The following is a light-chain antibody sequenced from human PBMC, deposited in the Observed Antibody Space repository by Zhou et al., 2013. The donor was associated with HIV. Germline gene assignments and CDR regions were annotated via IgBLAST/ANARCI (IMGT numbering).Light chain of an antibody. J-gene: IGKJ1*01. Sequence: DVQLTQSPSAVSASIGDRITITCRASQAISNYLGWFQQKPGKVPERLIYAASKLPSGVPSRFSGSGSGTEFTLTISGLQSEDFATYFCLQHNTYPWTFGQGTRVEIK. V-gene: IGKV1-17*03. CDR2: AAS. CDR1: QAISNY. CDR3: LQHNTYPWT.